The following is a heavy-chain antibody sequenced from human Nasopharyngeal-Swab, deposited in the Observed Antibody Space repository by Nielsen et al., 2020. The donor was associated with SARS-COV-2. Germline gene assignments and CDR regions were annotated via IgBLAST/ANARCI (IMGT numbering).Heavy chain of an antibody. CDR3: ARGRRERAPRYYYYGMDV. D-gene: IGHD1-1*01. Sequence: SETLSLTCAVYGGAFGGFYWSWIRQFPGEGLEWIGEINPSGGTDYNPSLKSRVSMSVDTSKNQVFLNLKAVTAADTGLYYCARGRRERAPRYYYYGMDVWGQGTTVSVS. CDR1: GGAFGGFY. V-gene: IGHV4-34*01. CDR2: INPSGGT. J-gene: IGHJ6*02.